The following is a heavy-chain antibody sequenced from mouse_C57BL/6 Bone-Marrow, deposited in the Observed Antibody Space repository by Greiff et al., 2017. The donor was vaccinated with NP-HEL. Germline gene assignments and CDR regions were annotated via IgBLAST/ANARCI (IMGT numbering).Heavy chain of an antibody. Sequence: VQLQQPGAELVKPGASVKMSCKASGYTFTSYWITWVKQRPGQGLEWIGDIYPGSGSTNYNEKFKSKATLTVDTSSSTAYMQLSSLTSEDSAVYYCARDGYYPFYAMDDWGQGTSVTVSS. J-gene: IGHJ4*01. D-gene: IGHD2-3*01. CDR2: IYPGSGST. V-gene: IGHV1-55*01. CDR3: ARDGYYPFYAMDD. CDR1: GYTFTSYW.